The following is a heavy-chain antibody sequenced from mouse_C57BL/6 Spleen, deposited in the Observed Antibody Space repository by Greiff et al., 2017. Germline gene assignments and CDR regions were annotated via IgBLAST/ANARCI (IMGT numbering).Heavy chain of an antibody. J-gene: IGHJ4*01. CDR2: IYPGNGDT. CDR1: GYTFTSYN. V-gene: IGHV1-12*01. CDR3: AMGGWLLRDYAMDY. D-gene: IGHD2-3*01. Sequence: LQQSGAELVRPGASVKMSCKASGYTFTSYNMHWVKQTPRQGLEWIGAIYPGNGDTSYNQKFKGKATLTVDKSSSTAYMQLSSLTSEDSAVYFCAMGGWLLRDYAMDYWGQGTSVTVSS.